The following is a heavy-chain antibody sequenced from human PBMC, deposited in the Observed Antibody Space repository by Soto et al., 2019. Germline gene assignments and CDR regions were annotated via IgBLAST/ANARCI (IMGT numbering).Heavy chain of an antibody. CDR2: IYWDDDK. Sequence: QITLKESGPTLVKPTQTLTLTCTFSGFSLSTSGVGVGWIRQPPGKALEWLALIYWDDDKRYSPSLKSRLTITKXXSXNXAVLTLTNMDPVDTATYYCAHTEMSKTPYYYYGMDVWGQGTTVTVSS. J-gene: IGHJ6*02. V-gene: IGHV2-5*02. CDR3: AHTEMSKTPYYYYGMDV. CDR1: GFSLSTSGVG. D-gene: IGHD4-4*01.